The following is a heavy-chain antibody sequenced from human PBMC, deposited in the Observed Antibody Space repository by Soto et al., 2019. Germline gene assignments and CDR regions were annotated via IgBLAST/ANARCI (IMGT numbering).Heavy chain of an antibody. J-gene: IGHJ4*02. CDR1: GYTFPSYG. D-gene: IGHD4-17*01. Sequence: QVQLVQSGGEVQQPGASVKVSCKTSGYTFPSYGISWVRQAPGQGLEWMGWISGYNGDTKYVQKFQGRVTLTTDTSTNTAYMEVRSLRSDDTAVYYCARDWVGDLAYWGQGTLVTVSS. CDR2: ISGYNGDT. V-gene: IGHV1-18*01. CDR3: ARDWVGDLAY.